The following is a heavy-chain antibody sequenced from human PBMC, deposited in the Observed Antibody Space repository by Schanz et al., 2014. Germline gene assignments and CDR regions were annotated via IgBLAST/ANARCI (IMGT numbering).Heavy chain of an antibody. Sequence: QVQLVQSGAEVKKPGASVKVSCKASGYTFTSYGITWVRQAPGQGLEWMGWINGYNGHTLYAQKFQGRVTMTTDTSSSTSYMELTRLRIDDTAVYYCARDFSAYVGNYFDYWGQGTLVTVSS. V-gene: IGHV1-18*01. CDR1: GYTFTSYG. J-gene: IGHJ4*02. CDR2: INGYNGHT. CDR3: ARDFSAYVGNYFDY. D-gene: IGHD5-12*01.